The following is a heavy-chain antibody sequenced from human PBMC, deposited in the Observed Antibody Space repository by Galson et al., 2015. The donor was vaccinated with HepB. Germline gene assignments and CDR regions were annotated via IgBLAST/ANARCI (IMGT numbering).Heavy chain of an antibody. CDR3: ASEGGGGDYFQDYYYYYGMDV. J-gene: IGHJ6*02. D-gene: IGHD4-17*01. CDR1: GGTFSSYA. Sequence: SVKVSCKASGGTFSSYAISWVRQAPGQGLEWMGGIIPIFGTANYAQKFQGRVMITADKSTSTAYMELSSLRSEDTAVYYCASEGGGGDYFQDYYYYYGMDVWGQGTTVTVSS. V-gene: IGHV1-69*06. CDR2: IIPIFGTA.